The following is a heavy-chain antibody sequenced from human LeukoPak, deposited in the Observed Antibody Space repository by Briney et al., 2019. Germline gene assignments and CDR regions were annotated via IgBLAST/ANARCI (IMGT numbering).Heavy chain of an antibody. CDR3: ARGLPRHYMDV. J-gene: IGHJ6*03. V-gene: IGHV3-21*04. CDR2: ISSSSSYI. CDR1: GFTFSNYN. Sequence: GGSLRLSCAASGFTFSNYNMNWVRQAPGKGLEWVSFISSSSSYIYYADSVKGRFTISRDNAKNSLYLQMNSLRAEDTAVYYCARGLPRHYMDVWGKGTTVTISS.